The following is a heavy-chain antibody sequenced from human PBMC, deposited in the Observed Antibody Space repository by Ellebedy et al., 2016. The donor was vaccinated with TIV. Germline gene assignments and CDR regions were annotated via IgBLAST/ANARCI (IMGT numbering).Heavy chain of an antibody. D-gene: IGHD1-1*01. Sequence: GESLKISXAASGFTFSSYSMNWVRQAPGKGLEWVSSISSSSSYIYYADSVKGRFTISRDNAKNSLYLQMNSLRAEDTAVYYCARDGTDYWGQGTLVTVSS. CDR3: ARDGTDY. J-gene: IGHJ4*02. CDR2: ISSSSSYI. CDR1: GFTFSSYS. V-gene: IGHV3-21*01.